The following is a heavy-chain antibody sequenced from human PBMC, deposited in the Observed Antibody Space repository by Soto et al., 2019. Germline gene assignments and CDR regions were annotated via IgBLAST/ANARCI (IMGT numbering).Heavy chain of an antibody. CDR2: IIPIFGTA. CDR1: GGTFSSYA. D-gene: IGHD6-6*01. Sequence: SVKVSCKASGGTFSSYAISWVRQAPGQGLEWMGGIIPIFGTANYAQKFQGRVTITADESTSTAYMELSSLRSEDTAVYYCARGGTGSSAYYYYYYGMDVWGQGTTVTVSS. J-gene: IGHJ6*02. CDR3: ARGGTGSSAYYYYYYGMDV. V-gene: IGHV1-69*13.